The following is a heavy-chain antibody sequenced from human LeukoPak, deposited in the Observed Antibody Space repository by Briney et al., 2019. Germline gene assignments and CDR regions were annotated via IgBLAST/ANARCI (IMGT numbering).Heavy chain of an antibody. CDR3: ARDFRLYNWFDP. CDR1: GFTFSDYY. CDR2: ISTSGSTI. V-gene: IGHV3-11*01. Sequence: GGSLRLSCAASGFTFSDYYMSWIRQAPGKGLEWVSYISTSGSTIYYADSVKGRFTISRDNAKNSLYLQMNSLRAEDTAVYYCARDFRLYNWFDPWGQGTLVTVSS. J-gene: IGHJ5*02.